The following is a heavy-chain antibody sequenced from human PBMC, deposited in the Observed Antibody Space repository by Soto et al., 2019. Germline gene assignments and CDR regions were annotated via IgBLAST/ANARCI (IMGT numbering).Heavy chain of an antibody. D-gene: IGHD2-15*01. Sequence: EVQLLESGGGLVEPGGSLRVSCAASGFTFSSYAMSWVRQAPGKGLEWVSVISDSGYSTYYADSVKGRFTISRDNSKNTLYLQMNNLRAEDTALYYCAKVRSGVEVVGDMDYWGQGTLVTVSS. CDR2: ISDSGYST. CDR3: AKVRSGVEVVGDMDY. CDR1: GFTFSSYA. J-gene: IGHJ4*02. V-gene: IGHV3-23*01.